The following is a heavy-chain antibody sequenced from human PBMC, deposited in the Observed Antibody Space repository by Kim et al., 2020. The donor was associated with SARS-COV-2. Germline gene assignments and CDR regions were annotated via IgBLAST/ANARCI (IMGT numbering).Heavy chain of an antibody. CDR1: GYIFTNYY. J-gene: IGHJ6*02. CDR3: ARDRYPAVGTKRGGMDV. CDR2: INPSSGSP. Sequence: ASVKVSCKASGYIFTNYYMHWVRQAPGHGLEWMGIINPSSGSPIYAQKFQGRVTMTRDTSTTTAYMELSSLRSEDTAVYYCARDRYPAVGTKRGGMDVWGQGTTVTVSS. V-gene: IGHV1-46*01. D-gene: IGHD6-13*01.